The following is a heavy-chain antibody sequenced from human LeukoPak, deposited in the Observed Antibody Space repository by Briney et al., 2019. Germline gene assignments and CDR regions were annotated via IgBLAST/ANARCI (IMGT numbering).Heavy chain of an antibody. CDR3: VKDQGAAATDY. J-gene: IGHJ4*02. Sequence: GGSLRLSCAASGFTFSSYAMSWVRQAPGKGLEWVSAISGNGGSTYYADSVKGRFTISRDNSKNTLYLQMSSLRAEDTAVYYCVKDQGAAATDYWGQGTLVTVSS. D-gene: IGHD6-13*01. V-gene: IGHV3-23*01. CDR1: GFTFSSYA. CDR2: ISGNGGST.